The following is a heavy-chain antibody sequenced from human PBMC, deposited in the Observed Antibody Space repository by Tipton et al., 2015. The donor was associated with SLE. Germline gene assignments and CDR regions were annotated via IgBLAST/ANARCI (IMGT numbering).Heavy chain of an antibody. Sequence: TLSLTCTVSGGSISSSSYYWGWIRQPPGKGLEWIGSIYYSGSTYYKPSLKSRVTISVDTSKNQFSLKLSSVTAADTAVYYCARDNGGSYYDPTPWGQGTLVTVSS. CDR2: IYYSGST. D-gene: IGHD1-26*01. CDR1: GGSISSSSYY. CDR3: ARDNGGSYYDPTP. J-gene: IGHJ5*02. V-gene: IGHV4-39*07.